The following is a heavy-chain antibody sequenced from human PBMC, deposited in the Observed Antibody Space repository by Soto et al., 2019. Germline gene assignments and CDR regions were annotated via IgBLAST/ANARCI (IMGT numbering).Heavy chain of an antibody. CDR1: GYNFTSYD. Sequence: ASVNVSCNASGYNFTSYDINCVRHATGQGLEWMGWMNPNSGNTGYAQKFKCRVTMTRNTSISTAYMELSSLRSEDTAVYYCARGVEYSSSWYNWFDPWGQGTLVTVSS. D-gene: IGHD6-13*01. V-gene: IGHV1-8*01. J-gene: IGHJ5*02. CDR2: MNPNSGNT. CDR3: ARGVEYSSSWYNWFDP.